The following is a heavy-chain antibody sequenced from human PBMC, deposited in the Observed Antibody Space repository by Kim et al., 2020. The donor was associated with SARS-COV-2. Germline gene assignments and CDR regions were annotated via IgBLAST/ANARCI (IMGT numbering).Heavy chain of an antibody. Sequence: THNPPHKVRDTISVDTSKNQFALRLSSVTAADTAVYYCARRGWLQGHFDYWGQGTLVTVSS. V-gene: IGHV4-59*08. CDR3: ARRGWLQGHFDY. D-gene: IGHD5-12*01. J-gene: IGHJ4*02.